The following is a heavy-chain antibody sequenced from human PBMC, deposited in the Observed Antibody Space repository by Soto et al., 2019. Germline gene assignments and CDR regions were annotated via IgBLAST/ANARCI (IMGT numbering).Heavy chain of an antibody. CDR1: GDSVSSNSAA. CDR2: TYYRSKWYN. Sequence: SQTLSLTCAISGDSVSSNSAAWNWIRQSPSRGLEWLGRTYYRSKWYNDYAVSVESRITVNPDPSKNQFSLQLNSVTPEDTAVYYCSRGLNYYGSGSPSYGMDVWGQGXTVTVSS. D-gene: IGHD3-10*01. CDR3: SRGLNYYGSGSPSYGMDV. V-gene: IGHV6-1*01. J-gene: IGHJ6*02.